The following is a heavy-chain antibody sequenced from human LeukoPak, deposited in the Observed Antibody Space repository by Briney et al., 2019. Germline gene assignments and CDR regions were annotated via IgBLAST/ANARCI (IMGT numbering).Heavy chain of an antibody. D-gene: IGHD6-13*01. Sequence: ASVKVSCKAPGYTFTTYSINWVRQATGQGLEWMASMNPSSGSTDYAQKFQGRVTLTRNTSINTAYLELTSLRSEDTALYYWARCGRLRSIAWFDPWGQGTLVTVSS. CDR3: ARCGRLRSIAWFDP. J-gene: IGHJ5*02. CDR2: MNPSSGST. V-gene: IGHV1-8*01. CDR1: GYTFTTYS.